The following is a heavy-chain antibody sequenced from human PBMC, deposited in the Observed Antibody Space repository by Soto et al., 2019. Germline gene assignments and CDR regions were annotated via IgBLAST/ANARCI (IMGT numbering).Heavy chain of an antibody. CDR3: ARDPSSYDRRAAFDI. J-gene: IGHJ3*02. V-gene: IGHV1-18*01. Sequence: QVQLVQSGAEVKKPGASVKVSCKASGYTFTSYGISWVRQAPRQGLEWMGWSSAYNGNTNCAQKLQGRVTMTTDTSTSTASMELRSLRSDDTAVYYCARDPSSYDRRAAFDIWGLGTMVTVSS. CDR1: GYTFTSYG. D-gene: IGHD3-16*01. CDR2: SSAYNGNT.